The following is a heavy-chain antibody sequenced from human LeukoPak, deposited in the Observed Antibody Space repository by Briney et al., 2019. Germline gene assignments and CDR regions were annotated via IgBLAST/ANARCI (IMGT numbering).Heavy chain of an antibody. CDR3: ARDSEGVDY. J-gene: IGHJ4*02. CDR1: GGSISSGDYY. CDR2: IYNSGST. D-gene: IGHD3-16*01. Sequence: TASETLSLTCNVSGGSISSGDYYWSWVRQPPGKGLEWIGYIYNSGSTYYNPSLKSRVTISVDTSKNQFSLNLSSVTAADTAVYYCARDSEGVDYWGQGTLVTVSS. V-gene: IGHV4-30-4*01.